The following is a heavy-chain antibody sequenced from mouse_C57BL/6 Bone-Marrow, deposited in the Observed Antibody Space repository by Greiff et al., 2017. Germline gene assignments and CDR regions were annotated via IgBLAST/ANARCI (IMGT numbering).Heavy chain of an antibody. Sequence: EVKLMESGGDLVKPGGSLKLSCAASGFTFSSYGMSWVRQTPDKRLEWVATISSGGSYTYYPDSVKGRFTISRDNAKNTLYLQMSSLKSEDTAMYYCARHEAYYSNYDWYFDVWGTGTTVTVSS. V-gene: IGHV5-6*01. D-gene: IGHD2-5*01. CDR3: ARHEAYYSNYDWYFDV. CDR2: ISSGGSYT. CDR1: GFTFSSYG. J-gene: IGHJ1*03.